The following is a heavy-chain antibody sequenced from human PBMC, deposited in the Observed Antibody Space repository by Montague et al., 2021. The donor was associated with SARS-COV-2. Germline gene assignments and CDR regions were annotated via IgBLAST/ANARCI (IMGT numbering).Heavy chain of an antibody. D-gene: IGHD6-19*01. CDR2: ISYDGSNK. Sequence: SLRLSCAASGFTFNNYAMHWVRQAPGKGLEWVAIISYDGSNKYYADSEKGRSAISRDNSKNTLYLQMNSLRAEDTAVYYCMRASLIKARIAVAGTTVYWGQGTLVTVSS. CDR3: MRASLIKARIAVAGTTVY. CDR1: GFTFNNYA. V-gene: IGHV3-30*09. J-gene: IGHJ4*02.